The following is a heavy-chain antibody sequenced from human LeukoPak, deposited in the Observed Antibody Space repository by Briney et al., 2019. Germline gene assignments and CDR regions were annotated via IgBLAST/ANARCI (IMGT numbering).Heavy chain of an antibody. V-gene: IGHV3-53*05. CDR1: GFTVSSNY. J-gene: IGHJ4*02. D-gene: IGHD5-18*01. Sequence: PGGSLRLSCAASGFTVSSNYMSWVRQAPGKGLERVSAIYSGGSTYYADSVKGRFTISRDNSKNTLYLQMNSLRAEDTAVYYCARDKEVADTAMVFDYWGQGTLVTVSS. CDR3: ARDKEVADTAMVFDY. CDR2: IYSGGST.